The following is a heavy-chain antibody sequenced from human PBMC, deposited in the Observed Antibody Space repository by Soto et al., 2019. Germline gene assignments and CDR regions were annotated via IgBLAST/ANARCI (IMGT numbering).Heavy chain of an antibody. Sequence: GASVKVSCKASGYTFTGYYMHWVRQAPGQGLEWMGWINPNSGGTNYAQKFQGWVTMTRDTSISTAYMELSRLRSDDTAVYYCARDHAPSRDSRSWYGTDYWGQGTLVTVSS. V-gene: IGHV1-2*04. D-gene: IGHD6-13*01. J-gene: IGHJ4*02. CDR3: ARDHAPSRDSRSWYGTDY. CDR2: INPNSGGT. CDR1: GYTFTGYY.